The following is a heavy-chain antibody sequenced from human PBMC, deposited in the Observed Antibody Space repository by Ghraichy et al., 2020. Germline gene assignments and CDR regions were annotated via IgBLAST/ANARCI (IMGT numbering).Heavy chain of an antibody. J-gene: IGHJ6*02. D-gene: IGHD4-23*01. Sequence: GGSLRLSCVGSGFTFGDYNLNWVRQSPGMGLEWISYISTCSRSIFYADSVKGRFTISRDNAQNSLFLQMKSLRDEDTAVYYCARASRVVRFYYYDGMDVWGQGTTVTVSS. CDR1: GFTFGDYN. CDR3: ARASRVVRFYYYDGMDV. CDR2: ISTCSRSI. V-gene: IGHV3-48*02.